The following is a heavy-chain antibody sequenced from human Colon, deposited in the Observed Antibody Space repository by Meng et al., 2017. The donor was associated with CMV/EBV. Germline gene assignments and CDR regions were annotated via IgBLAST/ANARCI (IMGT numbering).Heavy chain of an antibody. CDR1: GFTFNNYD. CDR2: IGTAGGT. V-gene: IGHV3-13*01. Sequence: GGSLRLSCAASGFTFNNYDMYWVRQTTGKGLEWVSAIGTAGGTYYTSSVQGRFTISRDNAKNSLYLQMNSLRAEDTAVYYCARDSPITIFGVVITDIYYYYGMDVWGQGTTVTVSS. D-gene: IGHD3-3*01. CDR3: ARDSPITIFGVVITDIYYYYGMDV. J-gene: IGHJ6*02.